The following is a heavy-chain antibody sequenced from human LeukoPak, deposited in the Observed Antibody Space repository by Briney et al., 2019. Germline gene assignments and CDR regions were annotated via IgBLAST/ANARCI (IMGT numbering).Heavy chain of an antibody. V-gene: IGHV1-2*02. CDR1: GYTFTGYY. CDR3: ARERRDFSGYDYQFWFDP. CDR2: INPNSGGT. D-gene: IGHD5-12*01. Sequence: GASVKVSRKASGYTFTGYYMHWVRQAPGQGLEWMGWINPNSGGTNYAQKFQGRVTMTRDTSISTAYMELSRLRSGDTAVYYCARERRDFSGYDYQFWFDPWGQGTLVTVSS. J-gene: IGHJ5*02.